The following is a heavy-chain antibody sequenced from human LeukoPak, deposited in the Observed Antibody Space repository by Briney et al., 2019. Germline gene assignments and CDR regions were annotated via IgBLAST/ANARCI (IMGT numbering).Heavy chain of an antibody. CDR1: GFTFSFYG. D-gene: IGHD6-6*01. CDR2: IKADGGEK. J-gene: IGHJ4*02. V-gene: IGHV3-7*01. CDR3: ARGGAARPDF. Sequence: GGSLRLSCAASGFTFSFYGMNWVRQTPGKGLEWVAKIKADGGEKDHVASVKGRFTISRDNAKSSLYLQMNSLRVEDTAVYYCARGGAARPDFWGQGTLVTVSS.